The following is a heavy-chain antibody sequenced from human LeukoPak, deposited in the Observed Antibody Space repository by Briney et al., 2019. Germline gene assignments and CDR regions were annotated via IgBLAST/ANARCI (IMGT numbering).Heavy chain of an antibody. CDR1: GYTFTSYG. Sequence: GASVKVSCKASGYTFTSYGISWVRQAPGQGLEWMGWISAYNGNTNYAQKLQGRVTMTTDTSTSTAYMELRSLRSDDTAVYYCARARGYDYVWGSYRSPDFDYWGQGTLVTVSS. V-gene: IGHV1-18*01. J-gene: IGHJ4*02. CDR3: ARARGYDYVWGSYRSPDFDY. CDR2: ISAYNGNT. D-gene: IGHD3-16*02.